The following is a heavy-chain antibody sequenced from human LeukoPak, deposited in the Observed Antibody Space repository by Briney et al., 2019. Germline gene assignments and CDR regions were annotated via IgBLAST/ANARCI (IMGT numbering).Heavy chain of an antibody. CDR3: ARERLGVVIFDDAFDI. CDR1: GFTLSSYA. D-gene: IGHD3-3*01. V-gene: IGHV3-64*01. J-gene: IGHJ3*02. Sequence: PGGSLRLSCAASGFTLSSYAMHWVRQAPGKGLEYVSAISSNGGSTYYVNSVKGRFTISRDSSKNTLYLQMGSLRSEDMAIYYCARERLGVVIFDDAFDIWGQGTMVTVSS. CDR2: ISSNGGST.